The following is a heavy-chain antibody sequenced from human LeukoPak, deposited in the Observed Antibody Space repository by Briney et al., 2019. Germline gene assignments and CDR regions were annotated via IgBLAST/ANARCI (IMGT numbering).Heavy chain of an antibody. V-gene: IGHV5-51*01. Sequence: GESLKISCKGSGYSFTSYWISWVRQMPGKGLEWLGFIYPADSDTRYGPSFQGQVTMSVDKSINIAYLQWSSLKASDTAMYYCVRGGGLWGQGTLVTVSS. CDR3: VRGGGL. D-gene: IGHD3-16*01. J-gene: IGHJ4*02. CDR2: IYPADSDT. CDR1: GYSFTSYW.